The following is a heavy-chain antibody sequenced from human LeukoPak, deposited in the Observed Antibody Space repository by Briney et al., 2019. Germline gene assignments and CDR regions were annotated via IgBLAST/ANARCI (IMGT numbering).Heavy chain of an antibody. CDR1: GGSIRSGGYY. Sequence: SETLSLTCTVSGGSIRSGGYYWSWIRQHPGKGLEWIGYIYDSGSTYYNPSLKSRITISVDTSRNQFSLKLSSVAAADTAVYYCARDFRSCSSGDCYPLGFDPWGQGSLVTVSS. D-gene: IGHD2-21*02. V-gene: IGHV4-31*03. J-gene: IGHJ5*02. CDR2: IYDSGST. CDR3: ARDFRSCSSGDCYPLGFDP.